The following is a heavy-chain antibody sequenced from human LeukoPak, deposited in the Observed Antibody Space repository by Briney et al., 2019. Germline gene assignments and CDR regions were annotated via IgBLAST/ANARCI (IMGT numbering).Heavy chain of an antibody. CDR1: GGSISSYY. CDR2: IYYSNT. CDR3: ARGTMTTVTYYFDY. V-gene: IGHV4-59*08. D-gene: IGHD4-17*01. J-gene: IGHJ4*02. Sequence: PSETLSLTCTVSGGSISSYYWSWIRQPPGKGLESIGYIYYSNTNYNPSLKSRVTISVDTSKNQFSLKLSSVTAADTAVYYCARGTMTTVTYYFDYWGQGTLVTVSS.